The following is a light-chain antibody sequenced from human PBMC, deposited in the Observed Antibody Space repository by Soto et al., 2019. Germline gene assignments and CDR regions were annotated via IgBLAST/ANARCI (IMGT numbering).Light chain of an antibody. CDR1: NSDIGSNS. J-gene: IGLJ3*02. CDR3: AAWDGSHWV. V-gene: IGLV1-47*02. CDR2: SDY. Sequence: QSVLTQPPSASGTPGQRVNISCSGSNSDIGSNSVYWYQKLPGMAPKLLIFSDYKRPSGVPDRFSGSQSGTSASLAISGLRSEDEAVYSCAAWDGSHWVFGGGTKLTVL.